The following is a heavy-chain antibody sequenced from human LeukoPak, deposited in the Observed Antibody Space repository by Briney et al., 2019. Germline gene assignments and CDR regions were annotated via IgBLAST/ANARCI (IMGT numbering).Heavy chain of an antibody. CDR3: ASLGRSIAARSLYYYYMDV. Sequence: SETLSLTCTVSGGSISSGSYYWSWIRQPAGKGLEWIGRISTSGRTNYNPSLKSRVTISVDTSKNQFSLKLSSVTAADTAVYYCASLGRSIAARSLYYYYMDVWGKGTTVTVSS. J-gene: IGHJ6*03. D-gene: IGHD6-6*01. V-gene: IGHV4-61*02. CDR2: ISTSGRT. CDR1: GGSISSGSYY.